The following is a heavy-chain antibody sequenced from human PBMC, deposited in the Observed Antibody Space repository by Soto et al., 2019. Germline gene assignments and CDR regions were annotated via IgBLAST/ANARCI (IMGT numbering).Heavy chain of an antibody. CDR3: ASGNLELRYVDWFS. Sequence: QVQLQQWGAGLLKPSETLSLTCAVYGGSFSGYYWSWIRQPPGKGLEWIGEINHSGSTNYNPSLKRRVTIPIDPYRKPFSLKLSSVTAAATAVYYCASGNLELRYVDWFSWGQGTLVTVSS. J-gene: IGHJ5*02. V-gene: IGHV4-34*02. CDR1: GGSFSGYY. CDR2: INHSGST. D-gene: IGHD3-9*01.